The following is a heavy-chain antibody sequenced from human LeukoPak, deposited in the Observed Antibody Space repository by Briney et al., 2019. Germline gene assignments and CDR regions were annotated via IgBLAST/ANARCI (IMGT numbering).Heavy chain of an antibody. CDR3: ARVGATGTADY. CDR2: ISKSGSDT. J-gene: IGHJ4*02. Sequence: GGSLRLSCAAFEFTFSDYYMSWIRQAPGKGLEWVSYISKSGSDTDFADSVKGRFTISRDNAKNSLYLQMNSLRAEDTAVYYCARVGATGTADYWGQGTLVTVSS. V-gene: IGHV3-11*06. D-gene: IGHD1-1*01. CDR1: EFTFSDYY.